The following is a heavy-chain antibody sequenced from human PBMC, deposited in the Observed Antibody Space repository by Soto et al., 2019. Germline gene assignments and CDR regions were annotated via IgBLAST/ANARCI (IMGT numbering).Heavy chain of an antibody. CDR1: GFTFTSSA. D-gene: IGHD3-22*01. CDR3: AAEPQTYYYDSSGYYP. V-gene: IGHV1-58*01. CDR2: IVVGSGNT. Sequence: GSSVKVSCKASGFTFTSSAVQWVRQARGQRLEWIGWIVVGSGNTNYAQKFQERVTITRDVSTSTAYMELSSLRSEYTAVYYCAAEPQTYYYDSSGYYPWGQGTLVTVSS. J-gene: IGHJ5*02.